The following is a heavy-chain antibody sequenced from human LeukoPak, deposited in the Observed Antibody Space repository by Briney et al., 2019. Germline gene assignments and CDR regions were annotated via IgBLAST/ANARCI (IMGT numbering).Heavy chain of an antibody. Sequence: PSETLSLTCTASGGTISSYYWSWIRQPPGKGLEWIGYIYYSGSNTHNPSRKSPITISVDTTKNQFPLKLSSVTAADTAVYYCARAVGDPYYYGMDVWGKGTTVTVS. CDR1: GGTISSYY. D-gene: IGHD1-26*01. CDR3: ARAVGDPYYYGMDV. CDR2: IYYSGSN. J-gene: IGHJ6*04. V-gene: IGHV4-59*01.